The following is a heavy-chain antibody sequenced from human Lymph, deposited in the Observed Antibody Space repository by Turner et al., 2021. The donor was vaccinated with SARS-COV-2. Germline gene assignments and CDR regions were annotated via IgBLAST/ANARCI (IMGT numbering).Heavy chain of an antibody. D-gene: IGHD2-2*01. Sequence: QVQLQESGPGLGKPSETLSLTCTVSGGSISSYYWSWIRQPPGKGLEWIGYIFYSGSTKYSPSLKSRVTISVDTSKNQFSLKLSSVTAADTAVYYCARVVPAGWYYFDYWGQGTLVTVSS. CDR2: IFYSGST. CDR3: ARVVPAGWYYFDY. CDR1: GGSISSYY. J-gene: IGHJ4*02. V-gene: IGHV4-59*01.